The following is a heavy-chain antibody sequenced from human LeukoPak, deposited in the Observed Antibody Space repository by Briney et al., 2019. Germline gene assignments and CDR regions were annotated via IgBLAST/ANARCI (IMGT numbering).Heavy chain of an antibody. CDR2: ISGNGETT. J-gene: IGHJ4*02. Sequence: GSLRPSCAASGFTLSSYGMSWVRQAPGKGLEWVSGISGNGETTYYADSLKGRFTISRDSSKSTLYLQMNSLRVEDTAVYYCAKFGYFDSTASVQRPTHFDYWGQGTLVSVSS. D-gene: IGHD3-22*01. V-gene: IGHV3-23*01. CDR1: GFTLSSYG. CDR3: AKFGYFDSTASVQRPTHFDY.